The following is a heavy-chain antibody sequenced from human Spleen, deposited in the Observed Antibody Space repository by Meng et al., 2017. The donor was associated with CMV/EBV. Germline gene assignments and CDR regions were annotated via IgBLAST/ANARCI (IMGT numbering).Heavy chain of an antibody. J-gene: IGHJ4*02. V-gene: IGHV3-48*04. CDR1: GFNFNIYS. D-gene: IGHD5-24*01. CDR3: AREIYGSNLYFDF. CDR2: ISGGTTHSM. Sequence: GESLKISCAASGFNFNIYSMNWVRQAPGKGLEWVSHISGGTTHSMYYADSVKGRFTISRDNAKNSLYLQMNSLRAEDTAVYYCAREIYGSNLYFDFWGQGTLVTVSS.